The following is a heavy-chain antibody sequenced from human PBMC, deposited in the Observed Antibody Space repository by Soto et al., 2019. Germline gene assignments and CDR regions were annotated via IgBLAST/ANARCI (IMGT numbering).Heavy chain of an antibody. Sequence: QVQLVESGGGVVQPGRSLRLSCAASGFTFSSYGMHWVRQAPGKGLEWVAVISYDGSNKYYADSVKGRFTISRDNAKNTLYLQMNSLRAEVTAVYYCAKKRVGQWLVSEDFDYWGQGTLVTVSS. CDR1: GFTFSSYG. J-gene: IGHJ4*02. D-gene: IGHD6-19*01. CDR2: ISYDGSNK. V-gene: IGHV3-30*18. CDR3: AKKRVGQWLVSEDFDY.